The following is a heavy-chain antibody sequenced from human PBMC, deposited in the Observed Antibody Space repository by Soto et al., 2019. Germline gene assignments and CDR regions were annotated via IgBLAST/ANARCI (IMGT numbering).Heavy chain of an antibody. Sequence: PGGSLRLSCAASGFTFSNAWMNWVRQAPGKGLEWVGRIKSKTDGGTTDYAAPVKGRFTISRDDSKNTLYLQMNSLKTEDTAVYYCTTDASTLMITFGGVIVGNAFDIWGQGTMVTVSS. CDR2: IKSKTDGGTT. J-gene: IGHJ3*02. D-gene: IGHD3-16*02. V-gene: IGHV3-15*07. CDR3: TTDASTLMITFGGVIVGNAFDI. CDR1: GFTFSNAW.